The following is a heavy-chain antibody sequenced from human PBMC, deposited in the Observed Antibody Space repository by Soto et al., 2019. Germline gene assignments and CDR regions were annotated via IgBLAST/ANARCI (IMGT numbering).Heavy chain of an antibody. V-gene: IGHV4-59*01. CDR3: ARGANIGHYYYYSYMDV. Sequence: SETLSLTCTVAGGSLSGYYWSWIRQPPGKGLEWIGYIYYSGSTNYNPSLKSRVTISVDTSKNQFSLKLSSVTAADTAVYYCARGANIGHYYYYSYMDVWGKGTTVNVSS. CDR2: IYYSGST. D-gene: IGHD5-12*01. CDR1: GGSLSGYY. J-gene: IGHJ6*03.